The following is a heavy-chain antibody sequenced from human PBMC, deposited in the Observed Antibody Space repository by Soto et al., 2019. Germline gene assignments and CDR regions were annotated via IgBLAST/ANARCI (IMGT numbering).Heavy chain of an antibody. V-gene: IGHV1-18*01. CDR2: ISAYNGNT. CDR1: GYTFTSYG. D-gene: IGHD3-3*01. CDR3: ARDFDFWSGLDAFDI. Sequence: ASVKVSCKASGYTFTSYGISWVRQAPVQGLEWMRWISAYNGNTNYAQKLQGRVTMTTDTSTSTAYMELRSLRSDDTAVYYCARDFDFWSGLDAFDIWGQGTMVTVSS. J-gene: IGHJ3*02.